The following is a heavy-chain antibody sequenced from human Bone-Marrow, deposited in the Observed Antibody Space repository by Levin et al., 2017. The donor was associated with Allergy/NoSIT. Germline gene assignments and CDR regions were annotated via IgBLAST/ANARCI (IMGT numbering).Heavy chain of an antibody. Sequence: RTSETLSLTCTVSGASISSFYWSWIRQPPGKGLEWIGYIYYSGSTNYSPSLKSRVSMSADMSRNQVYLTMSSVTAAATAVYYCARQAVPAAMNGFDSWGQGTLVTVSS. J-gene: IGHJ5*01. D-gene: IGHD2-2*01. CDR1: GASISSFY. CDR3: ARQAVPAAMNGFDS. CDR2: IYYSGST. V-gene: IGHV4-59*08.